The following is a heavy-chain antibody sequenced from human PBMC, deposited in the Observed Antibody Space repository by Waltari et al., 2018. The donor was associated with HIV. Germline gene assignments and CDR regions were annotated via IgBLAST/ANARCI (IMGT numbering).Heavy chain of an antibody. V-gene: IGHV3-30*02. CDR3: ARGGLAISPAGTRLYTGMDV. D-gene: IGHD6-13*01. J-gene: IGHJ6*02. CDR2: IYYDGNNK. Sequence: QVHLVESGGGVVQLGGYLKLSCAASGFTFSNYLMHWVRQAPGKGLECVTFIYYDGNNKNYADSVKGRFTISRDNSKKTLYLQMNSLRHEDTAVYYCARGGLAISPAGTRLYTGMDVWGQGTTVTVSS. CDR1: GFTFSNYL.